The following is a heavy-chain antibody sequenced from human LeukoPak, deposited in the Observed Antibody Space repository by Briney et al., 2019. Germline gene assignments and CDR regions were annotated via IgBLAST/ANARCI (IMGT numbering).Heavy chain of an antibody. CDR3: ARGVYCSSTSCYTPEWFDP. V-gene: IGHV4-61*02. CDR1: GGSISSGGYY. Sequence: SETLSLTCTVSGGSISSGGYYWSWIRQPAGKGLEWIGRIYTSGSTNYNPSLKSRVTIPVDTSKSQFSLKLSSVTAADTAVYSCARGVYCSSTSCYTPEWFDPWGQGTLVTVSS. D-gene: IGHD2-2*02. J-gene: IGHJ5*02. CDR2: IYTSGST.